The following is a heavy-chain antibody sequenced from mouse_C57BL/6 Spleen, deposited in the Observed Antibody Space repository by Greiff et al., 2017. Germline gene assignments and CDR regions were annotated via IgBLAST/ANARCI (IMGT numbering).Heavy chain of an antibody. CDR1: GYSFTGYY. J-gene: IGHJ2*01. V-gene: IGHV1-42*01. Sequence: EVKLMESGPELVKPGASVKISCKASGYSFTGYYMNWVKQSPEKSLEWIREINPSTGGTTYNQKFKAKATVTVDKSSSTAYMQLKSLTSEDSAVYYCARGYGSSYHYFDYWGQGTTLTVSS. CDR3: ARGYGSSYHYFDY. D-gene: IGHD1-1*01. CDR2: INPSTGGT.